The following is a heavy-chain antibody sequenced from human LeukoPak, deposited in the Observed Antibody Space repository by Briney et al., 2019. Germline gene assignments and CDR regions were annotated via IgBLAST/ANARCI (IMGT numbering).Heavy chain of an antibody. V-gene: IGHV3-21*01. D-gene: IGHD6-19*01. CDR3: ARGIAVAGIDY. J-gene: IGHJ4*02. CDR2: ISSSSSYI. Sequence: GGSLRLSCAPSGLSFSSYTIHWVRQAPGKGLEWVSSISSSSSYIYYADSVKGRFTISRDNAKNSLYLQMNSLRAEDTAVYYCARGIAVAGIDYWGQGTLVTVSS. CDR1: GLSFSSYT.